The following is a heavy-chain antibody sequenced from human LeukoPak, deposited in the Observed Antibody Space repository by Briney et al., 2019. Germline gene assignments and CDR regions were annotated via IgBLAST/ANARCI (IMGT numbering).Heavy chain of an antibody. D-gene: IGHD6-19*01. Sequence: GRSLRLSCAASGFTFSSYAMHWVRQAPGKGLEWVAVISYDGSNKYYADSVKGRFTISRDNSKNTLYLQMNSLRAEDTAVYFCARSINVAVAVNDYWGQGTLVTVSS. CDR2: ISYDGSNK. V-gene: IGHV3-30-3*01. CDR1: GFTFSSYA. CDR3: ARSINVAVAVNDY. J-gene: IGHJ4*02.